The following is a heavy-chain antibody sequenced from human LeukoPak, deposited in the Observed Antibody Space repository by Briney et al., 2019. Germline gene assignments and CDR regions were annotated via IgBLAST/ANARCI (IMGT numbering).Heavy chain of an antibody. J-gene: IGHJ4*02. Sequence: PGGSLRLSCAASGFTFSSYFMNWVRQAPGKGLEWVSSISSTSSYIYYADSMKGRFTISRDNAKNSLYLQMNSLRAEDTAAYYCARGLCGGDCYSDWGQGTLVTVSS. CDR3: ARGLCGGDCYSD. D-gene: IGHD2-21*02. CDR1: GFTFSSYF. V-gene: IGHV3-21*01. CDR2: ISSTSSYI.